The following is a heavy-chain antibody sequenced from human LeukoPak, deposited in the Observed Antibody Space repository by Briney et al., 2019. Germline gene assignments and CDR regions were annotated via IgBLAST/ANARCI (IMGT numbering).Heavy chain of an antibody. D-gene: IGHD6-13*01. V-gene: IGHV3-48*03. CDR2: ISSSGSTI. CDR1: GFTFSSYE. Sequence: GGSLRLSCAASGFTFSSYEMNWVRQAPGKGLEWVSYISSSGSTIYYADSVKGRFTISRDNAKNSLYLQMNSLRAEDTAVYYCASDKTAQLDNYYYYMDVWGKGTTVTISS. CDR3: ASDKTAQLDNYYYYMDV. J-gene: IGHJ6*03.